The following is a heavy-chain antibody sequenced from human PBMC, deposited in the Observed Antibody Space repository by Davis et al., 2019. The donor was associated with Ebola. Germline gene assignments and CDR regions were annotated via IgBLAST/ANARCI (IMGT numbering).Heavy chain of an antibody. J-gene: IGHJ5*02. CDR1: GGTFSSYA. Sequence: AASVKVSCKASGGTFSSYAISWVRQAPGQGLEWMGGIIPIFGTANYAQKFQGRVTITADKSTSTAYMELSSLRSEDTAVYYCARTGRVRGIISNWFDPWGQGTLVTVSS. D-gene: IGHD3-10*01. CDR2: IIPIFGTA. V-gene: IGHV1-69*06. CDR3: ARTGRVRGIISNWFDP.